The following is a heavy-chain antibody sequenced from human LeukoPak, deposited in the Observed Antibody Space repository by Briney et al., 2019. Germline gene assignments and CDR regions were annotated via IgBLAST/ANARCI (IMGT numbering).Heavy chain of an antibody. CDR2: IYSGTKT. Sequence: GGSLRLSCAASGFTVSSNYMSWVRQSPQKGLEWVSLIYSGTKTYYADSVKGRFTISRDNSKNALYLQMNSLRAEDTAVYYYARGDGSFDYWGQGILVTVPS. CDR1: GFTVSSNY. V-gene: IGHV3-53*01. J-gene: IGHJ4*02. D-gene: IGHD5-24*01. CDR3: ARGDGSFDY.